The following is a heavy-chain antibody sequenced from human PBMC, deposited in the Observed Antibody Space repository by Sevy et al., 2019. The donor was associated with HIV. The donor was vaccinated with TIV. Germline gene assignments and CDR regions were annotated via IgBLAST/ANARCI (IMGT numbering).Heavy chain of an antibody. CDR2: ISNSGTSM. J-gene: IGHJ4*02. CDR3: ARDLPPSATTVAHFDC. D-gene: IGHD4-17*01. CDR1: GFTFSSYE. V-gene: IGHV3-48*03. Sequence: GGSLRLSCVASGFTFSSYEMNWVRQAPGKGLEWVSYISNSGTSMYYSDSVKGRSTISRNNAKNSLYLQMISLRAVDTAVYYCARDLPPSATTVAHFDCWGQGTLVTVSS.